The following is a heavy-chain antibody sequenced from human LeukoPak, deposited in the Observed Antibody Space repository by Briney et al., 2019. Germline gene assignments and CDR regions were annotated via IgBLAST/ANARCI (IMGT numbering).Heavy chain of an antibody. D-gene: IGHD5-24*01. J-gene: IGHJ5*02. V-gene: IGHV3-30-3*01. CDR2: ISYDGSNK. CDR1: GSTFSSYA. Sequence: GGSPRLSCAASGSTFSSYAMHWVRQAPGKGLEWVAVISYDGSNKYYADSVKGRFTISRDNSKNTLYLQMNSLRAEDTAVYYCAREGREEMATIHWFDPWGQGTLVTVSS. CDR3: AREGREEMATIHWFDP.